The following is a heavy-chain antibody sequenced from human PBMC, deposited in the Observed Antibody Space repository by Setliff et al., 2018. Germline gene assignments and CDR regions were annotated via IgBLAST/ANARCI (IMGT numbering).Heavy chain of an antibody. J-gene: IGHJ3*02. CDR1: GFVFITYA. V-gene: IGHV7-4-1*02. CDR3: AREGEGSTFFPLDAFDI. D-gene: IGHD3-16*01. CDR2: ISTNTGNP. Sequence: ASVKVSCKASGFVFITYAITWVRQAPGQGLEWMGWISTNTGNPTYAQGFTGRFVFSLDTSVSTAYLQISSLKAEDTAVYYCAREGEGSTFFPLDAFDIWGQGTMVTVSS.